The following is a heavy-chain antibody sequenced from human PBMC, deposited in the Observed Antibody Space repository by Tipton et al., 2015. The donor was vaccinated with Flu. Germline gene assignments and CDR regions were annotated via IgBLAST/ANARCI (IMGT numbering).Heavy chain of an antibody. D-gene: IGHD6-13*01. V-gene: IGHV4-39*01. J-gene: IGHJ4*02. Sequence: TLSLTCTVSGGSISSSSYYWGWIRQPPGKGLEWIGSIYYSGSTYYNPSLKSRVTISVDTSKNQFSLKLSSVTAADTAVYYCARQVVPSSSSWYDTHDYWGQGTLVTVSS. CDR1: GGSISSSSYY. CDR3: ARQVVPSSSSWYDTHDY. CDR2: IYYSGST.